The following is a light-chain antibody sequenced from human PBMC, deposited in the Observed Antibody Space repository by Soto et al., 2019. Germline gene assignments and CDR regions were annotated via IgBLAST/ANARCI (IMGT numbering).Light chain of an antibody. V-gene: IGKV3-11*01. CDR1: QTISRS. J-gene: IGKJ1*01. CDR3: QHRDSWPRT. Sequence: EMVLTQSPATLSLSPGERATLSCRASQTISRSLAWYQHKPGQAPRLLIFDTSNRDTGIPARFSGSGSGTEFTLTISSLGPEDFAIYYCQHRDSWPRTFGQGTKVEIK. CDR2: DTS.